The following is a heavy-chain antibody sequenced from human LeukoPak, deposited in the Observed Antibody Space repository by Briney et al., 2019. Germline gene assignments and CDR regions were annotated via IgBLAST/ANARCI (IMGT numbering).Heavy chain of an antibody. V-gene: IGHV4-59*01. Sequence: RPSETLSLTCNVSGGPMSTYYWSWIRQPPGKGLEWIGCIYYGGSTNYNPSLKSRVTISVDTSKNQFSLKLRSVTAADTAVYYCARSIGEYNWFDPWGQGTLVTVSS. D-gene: IGHD3-10*01. CDR1: GGPMSTYY. CDR2: IYYGGST. CDR3: ARSIGEYNWFDP. J-gene: IGHJ5*02.